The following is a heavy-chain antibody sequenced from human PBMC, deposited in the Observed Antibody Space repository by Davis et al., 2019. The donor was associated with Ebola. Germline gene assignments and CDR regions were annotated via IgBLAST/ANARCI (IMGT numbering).Heavy chain of an antibody. J-gene: IGHJ4*02. V-gene: IGHV1-2*06. CDR2: INPNSGGT. Sequence: AASVKVSCKASGYTFTGYYMHWVRQAPGQGLEWMGRINPNSGGTNYAQKFQGRVTMTRDTSISTAYMELSRLRSDDTAVYYCARARDGYNLYYFDYWGQGTLVTVSS. CDR3: ARARDGYNLYYFDY. D-gene: IGHD5-24*01. CDR1: GYTFTGYY.